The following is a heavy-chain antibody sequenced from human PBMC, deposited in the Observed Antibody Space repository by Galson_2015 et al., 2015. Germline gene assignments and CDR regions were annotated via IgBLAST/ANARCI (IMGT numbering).Heavy chain of an antibody. V-gene: IGHV1-69*10. D-gene: IGHD3-10*01. CDR2: IIPIFGIA. CDR1: GGTFSSYA. Sequence: SVKVSCKASGGTFSSYAISRVRQAPGQGPEWMGGIIPIFGIANYAQKFQGRVTITADKSTSTAYMELSSLRSEDTAVYYCAVYFNSRERGFYYYGMDVWGQGTTVTVSS. J-gene: IGHJ6*02. CDR3: AVYFNSRERGFYYYGMDV.